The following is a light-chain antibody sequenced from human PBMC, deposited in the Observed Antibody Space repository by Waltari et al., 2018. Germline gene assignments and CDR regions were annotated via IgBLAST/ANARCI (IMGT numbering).Light chain of an antibody. CDR2: WAS. CDR1: QSVLSSSNTKNY. CDR3: QQCYTFPYT. Sequence: IVMTQSPDSLTVSLGERATINCKSSQSVLSSSNTKNYLGWYQQKPGKPPKLLITWASTRESGVPERFSGSGSGTDFTLTISSLQAEDVAVYYCQQCYTFPYTFGQGTKLEIK. V-gene: IGKV4-1*01. J-gene: IGKJ2*01.